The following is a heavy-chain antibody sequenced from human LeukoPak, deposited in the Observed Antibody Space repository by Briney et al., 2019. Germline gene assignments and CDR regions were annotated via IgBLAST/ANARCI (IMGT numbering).Heavy chain of an antibody. CDR1: GFTFSSYA. V-gene: IGHV3-30-3*01. CDR2: ISYDGSNK. CDR3: ARVYYYDSSGYYGFFFDYYYGMDV. Sequence: GGSLRLSCAASGFTFSSYAMHWVRQAPGKGLEWMAVISYDGSNKYYADSVKGRFTISRDNSKNTLYLQMNSLRAEDTAVYYCARVYYYDSSGYYGFFFDYYYGMDVWGQGTTVTVSS. J-gene: IGHJ6*02. D-gene: IGHD3-22*01.